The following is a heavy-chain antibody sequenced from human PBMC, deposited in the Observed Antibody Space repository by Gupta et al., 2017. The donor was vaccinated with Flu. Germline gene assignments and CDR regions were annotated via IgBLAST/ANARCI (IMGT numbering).Heavy chain of an antibody. CDR1: G. CDR2: IWYDGSNK. CDR3: ARVARGGYVDYLDY. D-gene: IGHD5-12*01. V-gene: IGHV3-33*01. Sequence: GMHWVRQAPGKGLEWVAVIWYDGSNKYYADSVKGRFTISRDNSKNTLYLQMNSLRAEDTAVYYCARVARGGYVDYLDYWGQGTLVTVSS. J-gene: IGHJ4*02.